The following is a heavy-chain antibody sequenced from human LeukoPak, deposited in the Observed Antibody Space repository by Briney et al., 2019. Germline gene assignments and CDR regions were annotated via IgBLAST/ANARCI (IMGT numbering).Heavy chain of an antibody. V-gene: IGHV3-7*01. CDR3: ARDGSGSYYSETTYGYYMDV. CDR1: GFTFSSYW. CDR2: IKQDGSEK. J-gene: IGHJ6*03. Sequence: GGSLRLSCAASGFTFSSYWMSWVRQAPGKGLEWVANIKQDGSEKYYVDSVKGRFTISRDNAKNSLYLQMNSLRAEDTAVYYCARDGSGSYYSETTYGYYMDVWGKGTTVTISS. D-gene: IGHD3-10*01.